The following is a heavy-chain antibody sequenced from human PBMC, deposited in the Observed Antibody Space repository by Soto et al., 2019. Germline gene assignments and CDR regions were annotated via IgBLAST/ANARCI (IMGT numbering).Heavy chain of an antibody. J-gene: IGHJ3*02. CDR1: GGSISSSSYY. CDR3: ARQSYYDFGPFDDFDT. Sequence: SETLSLTCTVSGGSISSSSYYWGWIRQPPGKGLEWIGSIYYSGSTYYNPSLKSRVTISVDTSKNQFSLKLSSVTAADTAVYYCARQSYYDFGPFDDFDTWGQGTMVTVSS. D-gene: IGHD3-3*01. V-gene: IGHV4-39*01. CDR2: IYYSGST.